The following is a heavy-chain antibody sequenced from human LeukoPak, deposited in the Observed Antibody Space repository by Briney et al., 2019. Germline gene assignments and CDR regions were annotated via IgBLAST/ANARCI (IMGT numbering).Heavy chain of an antibody. D-gene: IGHD7-27*01. CDR2: INHSGST. CDR3: SRDRLILGAFDI. V-gene: IGHV4-34*01. J-gene: IGHJ3*02. Sequence: PSETLSLTCAVYGGSFSGYYWSWIRQPPGKGLEWIGEINHSGSTNYNPSLKSRVTISVDTSKNQFSLKLSSVTAADTAVYYCSRDRLILGAFDIWGQGTMVTVSS. CDR1: GGSFSGYY.